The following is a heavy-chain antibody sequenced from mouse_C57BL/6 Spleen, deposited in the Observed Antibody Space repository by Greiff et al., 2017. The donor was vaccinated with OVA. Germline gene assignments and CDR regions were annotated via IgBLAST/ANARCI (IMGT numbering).Heavy chain of an antibody. CDR3: ARDAPYYGSSRGYFDV. Sequence: EVKLMESGGGLVQSGRSLRLSCATSGFTFSDFYMEWVRQAPGKGLEWIAASRNKANDYTTEYSASVKGRFIVSRDTSQSILYLQMNALRAEDTAIYYCARDAPYYGSSRGYFDVWGTGTTVTVSS. CDR2: SRNKANDYTT. V-gene: IGHV7-1*01. CDR1: GFTFSDFY. D-gene: IGHD1-1*01. J-gene: IGHJ1*03.